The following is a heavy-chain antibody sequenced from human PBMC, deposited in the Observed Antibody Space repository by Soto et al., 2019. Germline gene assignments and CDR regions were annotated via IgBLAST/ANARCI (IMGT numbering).Heavy chain of an antibody. CDR3: AAVPRYSNYLGLYYYGMDV. Sequence: QMQLVQSGPEVKKPGTSLKVSCKASGFTFTSSAVQWVRQARGQRLEWIGWIVVGSGKTNYAQKFQERVTITRDMSTSTAYMELSSLRSEDTAVYYCAAVPRYSNYLGLYYYGMDVWGQGTTVTVSS. V-gene: IGHV1-58*01. CDR2: IVVGSGKT. CDR1: GFTFTSSA. J-gene: IGHJ6*02. D-gene: IGHD4-4*01.